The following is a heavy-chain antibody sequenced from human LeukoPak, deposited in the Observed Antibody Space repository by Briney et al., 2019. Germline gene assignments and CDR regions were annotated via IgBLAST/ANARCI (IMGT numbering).Heavy chain of an antibody. CDR1: GFTFSDYW. V-gene: IGHV3-74*01. J-gene: IGHJ6*02. CDR2: INSEGSSV. D-gene: IGHD2-15*01. Sequence: PGGSLRLSCVASGFTFSDYWMHWVRQAPGKGLVWLSRINSEGSSVSYADSVKGRITISRDNAKNTLYLQMSSLREEDTAVYFCARAGWDLLPPYYYYGLDVWGQGTTVTVS. CDR3: ARAGWDLLPPYYYYGLDV.